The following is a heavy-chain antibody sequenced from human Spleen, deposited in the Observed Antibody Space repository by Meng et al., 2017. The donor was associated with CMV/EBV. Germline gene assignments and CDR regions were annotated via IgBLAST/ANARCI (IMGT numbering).Heavy chain of an antibody. J-gene: IGHJ6*02. CDR3: ARDSHYSMVETPTPTPGAYYYYGMDV. CDR2: FDPEDGET. Sequence: ASVKVSCKVSGYTLTELSMHWVRQAPEKGFEWMGGFDPEDGETIYPQKVQGRVTMTTDTSTSTAYMELRSLRSDDTAVYYCARDSHYSMVETPTPTPGAYYYYGMDVWGQGTTVTVSS. D-gene: IGHD4-23*01. CDR1: GYTLTELS. V-gene: IGHV1-24*01.